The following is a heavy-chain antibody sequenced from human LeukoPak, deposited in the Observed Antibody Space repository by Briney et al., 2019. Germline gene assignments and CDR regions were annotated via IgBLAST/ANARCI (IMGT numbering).Heavy chain of an antibody. CDR1: GYTFTSYD. J-gene: IGHJ4*02. D-gene: IGHD2-15*01. CDR3: ARGRRSLKTERVLYYFDY. Sequence: GASVKVSCKASGYTFTSYDINWVRQATGQGLKWMGWMNPNSGNTGYAQKFQGRVTMTRNTSISTAYMELSSLRSEDTAVYYCARGRRSLKTERVLYYFDYWGQGTLVTVSS. V-gene: IGHV1-8*01. CDR2: MNPNSGNT.